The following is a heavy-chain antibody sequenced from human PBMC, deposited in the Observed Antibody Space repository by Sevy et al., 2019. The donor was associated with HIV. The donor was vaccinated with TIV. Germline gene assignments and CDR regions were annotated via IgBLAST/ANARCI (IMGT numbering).Heavy chain of an antibody. CDR2: ISYDGSNK. CDR1: GFTFSSYA. D-gene: IGHD1-26*01. Sequence: GGSLRLSCAASGFTFSSYAMHWVRQAPGKGLEWVAVISYDGSNKYYADSVKGRFTISRDNSKNTLYLQMNSLRAEDTAVYYCARDARRVGATSHFDYWGQGTLVTVSS. V-gene: IGHV3-30-3*01. CDR3: ARDARRVGATSHFDY. J-gene: IGHJ4*02.